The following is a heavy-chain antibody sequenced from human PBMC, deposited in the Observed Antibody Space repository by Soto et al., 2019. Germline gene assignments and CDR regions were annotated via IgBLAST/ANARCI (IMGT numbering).Heavy chain of an antibody. D-gene: IGHD1-1*01. J-gene: IGHJ4*02. V-gene: IGHV3-23*01. CDR3: AKDRDYPREQFYY. Sequence: GGSLRLSGTASGFTFTYYALSWVRQAPCKGLEWVSAISANGQGIYYADSVRGRFTISRDNSKNTVFLHMDSLRAEDTAVYYCAKDRDYPREQFYYWGQRTLFAFCS. CDR1: GFTFTYYA. CDR2: ISANGQGI.